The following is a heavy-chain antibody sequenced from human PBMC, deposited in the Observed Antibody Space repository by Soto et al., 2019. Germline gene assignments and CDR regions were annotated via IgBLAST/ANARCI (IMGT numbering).Heavy chain of an antibody. D-gene: IGHD3-10*01. CDR2: IYYSGST. V-gene: IGHV4-39*07. CDR3: AKDLKGATYSYGSGVSYNLFDY. CDR1: GFSISSSNYY. Sequence: PSETLSLTCTVSGFSISSSNYYWGWIRQPPGKGLERIGSIYYSGSTYYNPSLKSRVTISVDTSKNQVSLKLSSVTAEDTAVYYCAKDLKGATYSYGSGVSYNLFDYWGQGTLVTVSS. J-gene: IGHJ4*02.